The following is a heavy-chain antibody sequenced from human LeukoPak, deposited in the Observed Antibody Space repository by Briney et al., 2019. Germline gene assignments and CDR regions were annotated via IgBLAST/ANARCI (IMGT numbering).Heavy chain of an antibody. Sequence: ASVKVSFKASGYTFTSYDINWVRQATGQGLEWMGWMNPNSGNTGYAQKFQGRVTMTRNTSISTAYMELSSLRSEDTAVYYCARGRNEDFWSGYYKDYWGQGTLVTVSS. CDR1: GYTFTSYD. D-gene: IGHD3-3*01. CDR3: ARGRNEDFWSGYYKDY. J-gene: IGHJ4*02. V-gene: IGHV1-8*01. CDR2: MNPNSGNT.